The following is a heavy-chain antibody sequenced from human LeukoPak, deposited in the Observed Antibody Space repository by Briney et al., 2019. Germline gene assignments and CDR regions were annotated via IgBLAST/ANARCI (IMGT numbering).Heavy chain of an antibody. CDR2: IYYSGST. D-gene: IGHD2-2*01. J-gene: IGHJ6*03. Sequence: KPSETLSLTCTVSGGSISNKYWSWIRQPPGKGLEWIGSIYYSGSTYYNPSLKSRVTISVDTSKNQFSLKLSSVTAADTAVYYCARDYGVVVPAAMMGYYYYYYMDVWGKGTTVTISS. CDR1: GGSISNKY. CDR3: ARDYGVVVPAAMMGYYYYYYMDV. V-gene: IGHV4-59*05.